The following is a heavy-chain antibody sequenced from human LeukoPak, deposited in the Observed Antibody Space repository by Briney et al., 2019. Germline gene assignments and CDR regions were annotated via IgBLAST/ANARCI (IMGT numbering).Heavy chain of an antibody. CDR2: IYYTGTT. V-gene: IGHV4-39*01. J-gene: IGHJ4*02. Sequence: SETLSLTCTVSGGSISSSNYHWGWIRQPPGQGLEWIGTIYYTGTTYYNPSLKSRVTISVDTSKNQFSLKVSSATAADTAVYYCASRSNSAADYWGQGTLVTVPS. D-gene: IGHD6-13*01. CDR3: ASRSNSAADY. CDR1: GGSISSSNYH.